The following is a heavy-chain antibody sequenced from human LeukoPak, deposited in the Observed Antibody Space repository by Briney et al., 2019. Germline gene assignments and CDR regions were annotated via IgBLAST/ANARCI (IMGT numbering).Heavy chain of an antibody. Sequence: PSETPSLTCTVSGDSITNYYWSWIRQPPGKGLEWIGYISYSGTTNYNPSLKSRVTISVDMSKNQFSLKLTSVTAADTAVYYCARDHVGWFDPWGQGTLVTVSS. J-gene: IGHJ5*02. CDR3: ARDHVGWFDP. CDR1: GDSITNYY. CDR2: ISYSGTT. V-gene: IGHV4-59*01.